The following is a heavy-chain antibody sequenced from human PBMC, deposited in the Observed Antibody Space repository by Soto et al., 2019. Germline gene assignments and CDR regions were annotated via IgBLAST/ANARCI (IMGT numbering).Heavy chain of an antibody. CDR3: ARRQQLVGYYYGMDV. J-gene: IGHJ6*02. D-gene: IGHD6-13*01. CDR2: ISSSSSYI. Sequence: GGSLRLSCAASGFTFSSYSMNWVRQAPGKGLEWVSSISSSSSYIYYADSVKGRFTISRDNAKNSLYLQMNSLRAEDTAVYYCARRQQLVGYYYGMDVWGQGTTVTVSS. V-gene: IGHV3-21*01. CDR1: GFTFSSYS.